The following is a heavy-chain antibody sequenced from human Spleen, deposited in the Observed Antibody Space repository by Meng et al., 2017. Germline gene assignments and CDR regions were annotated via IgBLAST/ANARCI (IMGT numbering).Heavy chain of an antibody. D-gene: IGHD3-10*01. J-gene: IGHJ4*01. CDR2: LYYSGST. Sequence: SETLSLTCAVYGGSFKDYYWTWIRQPPGKGLEWIGHLYYSGSTTYNPSLKSRVTISLDTSKNQVSLTLSSVTAADTAVYYCATLKYGLGTPRADNWGQGTLVTVSS. CDR3: ATLKYGLGTPRADN. V-gene: IGHV4-59*01. CDR1: GGSFKDYY.